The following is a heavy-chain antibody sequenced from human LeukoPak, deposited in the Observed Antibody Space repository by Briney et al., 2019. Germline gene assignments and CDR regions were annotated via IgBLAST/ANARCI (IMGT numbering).Heavy chain of an antibody. Sequence: PGGSLRLSCAASGFTFSSYAMHWVRQAPGKGLEWVAVISYDGSNKYYADSVKGRFTISRDNSKNTLYLQMNSLRAEDTAVYYCARDFGSVGATETPVFDYWGQGTLATVSS. D-gene: IGHD1-26*01. CDR1: GFTFSSYA. V-gene: IGHV3-30-3*01. CDR3: ARDFGSVGATETPVFDY. CDR2: ISYDGSNK. J-gene: IGHJ4*02.